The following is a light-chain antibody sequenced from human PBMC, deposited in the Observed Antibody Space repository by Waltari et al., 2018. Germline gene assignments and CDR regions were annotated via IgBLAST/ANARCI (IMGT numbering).Light chain of an antibody. Sequence: QSVLTQPPSVSAAPGQKVIISCSGSSSNIGYNHVSWYQQLPGTAPKLLIYDNNKRPSGIPDLFSCSKSGTSATLGITGLQTWDEAYYYCGSWESSLSVVVFGGGTKLTVL. V-gene: IGLV1-51*01. CDR2: DNN. CDR3: GSWESSLSVVV. CDR1: SSNIGYNH. J-gene: IGLJ2*01.